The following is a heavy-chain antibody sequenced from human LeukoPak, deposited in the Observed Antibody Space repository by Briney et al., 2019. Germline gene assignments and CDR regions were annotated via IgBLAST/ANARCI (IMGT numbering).Heavy chain of an antibody. CDR3: ARVRGRNFDY. Sequence: PSQTLSLTCTVSGGSIRSGDYSWNWIRQHPGKGLEWIGYIYYSGSTYYNPSLTSRVTMSVDTSKNQFSLKLSSVTAADTAIYYCARVRGRNFDYWGQGTLVTVSS. J-gene: IGHJ4*02. V-gene: IGHV4-31*03. CDR1: GGSIRSGDYS. CDR2: IYYSGST. D-gene: IGHD1-26*01.